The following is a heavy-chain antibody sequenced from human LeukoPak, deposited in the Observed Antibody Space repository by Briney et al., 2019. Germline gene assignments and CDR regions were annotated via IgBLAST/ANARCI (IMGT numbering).Heavy chain of an antibody. CDR3: AKGPSKWLSVKGPFDY. CDR2: ISWDGGST. CDR1: GFTFDDYA. D-gene: IGHD3-22*01. J-gene: IGHJ4*02. V-gene: IGHV3-43D*03. Sequence: PGGSLRLSCAASGFTFDDYAMHWVRQAPGKGLEWVSFISWDGGSTYYADSVKGRFTISRDNSKNSLYLQMNSLRAEDTALYYCAKGPSKWLSVKGPFDYWGQGTLVTVSS.